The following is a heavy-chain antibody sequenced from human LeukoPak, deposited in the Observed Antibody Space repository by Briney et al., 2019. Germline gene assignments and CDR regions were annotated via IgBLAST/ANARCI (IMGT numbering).Heavy chain of an antibody. CDR2: INPNSGGT. J-gene: IGHJ5*02. CDR1: GYTFTVYY. V-gene: IGHV1-2*02. Sequence: ASVRVSCKASGYTFTVYYMHWVRQAPGQGLEWMGWINPNSGGTNYAQKFQGRVTMTRDTSISTAYMELSRLRSDDTAVYYCARDRSIAARRENWFDPWGQGTLVTVSS. D-gene: IGHD6-6*01. CDR3: ARDRSIAARRENWFDP.